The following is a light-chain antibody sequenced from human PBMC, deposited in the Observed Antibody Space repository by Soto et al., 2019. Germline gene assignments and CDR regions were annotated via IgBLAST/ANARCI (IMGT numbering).Light chain of an antibody. Sequence: EIVLTQSPGTLSLSPGERATLCCRASQTVSSNYLAWYQQKPGQAPRFLIYGASSRATGIPARFSGSGSGTEFTLTISSLQSEDFAVYYCQQYNNWPRTFGQGTKVDIK. J-gene: IGKJ1*01. CDR2: GAS. CDR1: QTVSSN. CDR3: QQYNNWPRT. V-gene: IGKV3-15*01.